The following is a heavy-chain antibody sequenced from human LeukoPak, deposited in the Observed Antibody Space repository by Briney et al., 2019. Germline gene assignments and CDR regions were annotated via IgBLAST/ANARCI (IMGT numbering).Heavy chain of an antibody. D-gene: IGHD5-24*01. Sequence: GRSLRLSCAASGFTFNRYAMHWVRQAPGKGLEWVAFISYDGTNKYYADSVKGRFTISRDNSKNTLYLQMNSLRAEDTAMYYCAKGRDGYNDYWGQGTLVTVSS. CDR1: GFTFNRYA. CDR2: ISYDGTNK. V-gene: IGHV3-30*04. J-gene: IGHJ4*02. CDR3: AKGRDGYNDY.